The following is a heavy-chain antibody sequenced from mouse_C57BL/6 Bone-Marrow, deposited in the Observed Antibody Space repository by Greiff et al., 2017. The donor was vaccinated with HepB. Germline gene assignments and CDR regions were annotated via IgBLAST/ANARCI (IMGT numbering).Heavy chain of an antibody. CDR1: GYTFTDYY. J-gene: IGHJ4*01. V-gene: IGHV1-19*01. CDR3: ARNWDGYAMDY. D-gene: IGHD4-1*01. CDR2: INPYNGGT. Sequence: VQLQQSGPVLVKPGASVKMSCKASGYTFTDYYMNWVKQSHGKSLEWIGVINPYNGGTSSNQKFKGKATLTVDKSSSTAYMELNSLTSEDSAVYYCARNWDGYAMDYWGQGTSVTVSS.